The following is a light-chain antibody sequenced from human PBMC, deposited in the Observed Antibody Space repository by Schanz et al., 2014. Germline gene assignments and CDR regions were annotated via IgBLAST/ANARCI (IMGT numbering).Light chain of an antibody. CDR2: GSS. Sequence: DIVMTQSPVTLSVSPGERATLSCWASQSVSSNLAWYQQKPGQAPRLLIYGSSNRATGVPARFSGSGSGTEFTLTISSLQSEDFAIYYCQQYEDWPPYTFGQGTKLEIK. CDR3: QQYEDWPPYT. CDR1: QSVSSN. J-gene: IGKJ2*01. V-gene: IGKV3-15*01.